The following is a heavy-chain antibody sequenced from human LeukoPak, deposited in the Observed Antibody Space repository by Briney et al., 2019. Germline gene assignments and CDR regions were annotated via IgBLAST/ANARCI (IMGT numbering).Heavy chain of an antibody. V-gene: IGHV4-34*01. CDR1: GFTFSSYS. Sequence: PGGSLRLSCAASGFTFSSYSMNWVRQAPGKGLEWIGEINHSGSTNYNPSLKSRVTISVDTSKNQFSLKLSSVTAADTAVYYCARPIHYYYDSSGYSDAFDIWGQGTMVTVSS. D-gene: IGHD3-22*01. CDR3: ARPIHYYYDSSGYSDAFDI. CDR2: INHSGST. J-gene: IGHJ3*02.